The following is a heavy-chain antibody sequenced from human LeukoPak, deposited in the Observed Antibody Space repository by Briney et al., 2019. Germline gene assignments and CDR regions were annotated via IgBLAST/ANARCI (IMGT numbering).Heavy chain of an antibody. CDR3: VNVYSSGYYRRPGDY. J-gene: IGHJ4*02. Sequence: PGGSLRLSCAASGFTVSSNYMSWVRQAPGKGLEWVSVIYSGGSTYYADSVKGRFTISRDNSKNTLYLQMSSLTTEDTAVYYCVNVYSSGYYRRPGDYWGQGTLVTVSS. V-gene: IGHV3-66*01. CDR2: IYSGGST. CDR1: GFTVSSNY. D-gene: IGHD3-22*01.